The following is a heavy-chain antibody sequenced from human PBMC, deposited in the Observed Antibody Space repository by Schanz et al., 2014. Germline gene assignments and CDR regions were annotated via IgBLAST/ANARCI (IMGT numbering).Heavy chain of an antibody. CDR1: GFTLRDYY. CDR2: ISSGSSYA. J-gene: IGHJ6*02. CDR3: ARVFDDRRGYASGYCLGNCMDV. V-gene: IGHV3-11*05. Sequence: QVKLVESGGGSAKPGGSLRLYCAASGFTLRDYYMSRIRQVRGQGLEWGPDISSGSSYANYADSVKGRFTISRDNAMNSVYLPINSLIAEDTAVYYCARVFDDRRGYASGYCLGNCMDVWGQGTTVTVSS. D-gene: IGHD3-10*01.